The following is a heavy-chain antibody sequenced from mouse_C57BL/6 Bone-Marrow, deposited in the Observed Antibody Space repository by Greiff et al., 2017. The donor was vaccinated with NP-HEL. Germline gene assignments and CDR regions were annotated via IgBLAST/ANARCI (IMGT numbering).Heavy chain of an antibody. V-gene: IGHV1-64*01. CDR3: ARGGYYWYFDV. J-gene: IGHJ1*03. CDR1: GYTFTSYW. D-gene: IGHD2-2*01. CDR2: IHPNSGST. Sequence: QVELQQPGAELVKPGASVKLSCKASGYTFTSYWMHWVKQRPGQGLEWIGMIHPNSGSTNYNEKFKSKATLTVDKSSSTAYMQLSSLTSEDSAVDYCARGGYYWYFDVWGTGTTVTVSS.